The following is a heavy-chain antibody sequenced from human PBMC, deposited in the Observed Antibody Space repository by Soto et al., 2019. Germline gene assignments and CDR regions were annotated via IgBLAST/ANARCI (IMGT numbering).Heavy chain of an antibody. CDR3: ARDLGGWPDS. Sequence: QVQLVQSGAEVKKPGASVKVSCKASGYTFTSYGMHWVRQAPGQRLEWMGWINAGNGNTKYSQKFQGRVTITRDTSASTAAMELSRLRSEATAVYYCARDLGGWPDSWAKGPLVPVSP. CDR2: INAGNGNT. D-gene: IGHD2-15*01. V-gene: IGHV1-3*01. CDR1: GYTFTSYG. J-gene: IGHJ5*01.